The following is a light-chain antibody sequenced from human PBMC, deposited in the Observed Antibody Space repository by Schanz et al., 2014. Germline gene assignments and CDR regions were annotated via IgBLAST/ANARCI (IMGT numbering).Light chain of an antibody. J-gene: IGKJ1*01. Sequence: EIVLTQSPGTLSLSPGERATLSCRASQSVSTNVAWYQQKPGQGPRLIIHGASSRATGIPDRISGSGSGTDFTLTISRLEPEDFAMYYCQQYETSPATFGQGTKVDIK. V-gene: IGKV3-20*01. CDR1: QSVSTN. CDR3: QQYETSPAT. CDR2: GAS.